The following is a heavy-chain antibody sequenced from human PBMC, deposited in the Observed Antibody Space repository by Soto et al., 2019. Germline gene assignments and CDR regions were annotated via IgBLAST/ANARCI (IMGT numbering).Heavy chain of an antibody. V-gene: IGHV1-18*01. J-gene: IGHJ5*02. CDR2: ISTFNGNA. Sequence: QVHLVQSGAEVKKPGASVKVSCKTSGYTFSSYGIMWGRQAPGQGLECMGWISTFNGNAHYAQNLQDRVTMTTDTSTSTVYLELTSLTSEHTGVYYCARLNGESTGWAATWGQGTLVTVSS. D-gene: IGHD2-8*02. CDR1: GYTFSSYG. CDR3: ARLNGESTGWAAT.